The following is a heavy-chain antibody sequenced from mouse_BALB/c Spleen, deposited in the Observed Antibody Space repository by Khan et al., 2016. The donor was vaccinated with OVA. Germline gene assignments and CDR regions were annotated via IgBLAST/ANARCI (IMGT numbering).Heavy chain of an antibody. Sequence: QIQLVQSGPELKKPGETVKISCKASGYTFTNYGMNWVKQAPGKGLKWMGWINTYTGEPTYAADFKGRFAFSLETSASTAYLQINNLRNEDTATYFCGRVQYGNYEGAMDYWGQGTSVTASS. D-gene: IGHD2-10*02. CDR2: INTYTGEP. J-gene: IGHJ4*01. CDR3: GRVQYGNYEGAMDY. V-gene: IGHV9-3-1*01. CDR1: GYTFTNYG.